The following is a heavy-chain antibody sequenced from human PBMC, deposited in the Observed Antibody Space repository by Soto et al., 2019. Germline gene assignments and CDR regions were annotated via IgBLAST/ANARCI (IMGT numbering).Heavy chain of an antibody. CDR1: GGSISSYY. J-gene: IGHJ4*02. V-gene: IGHV4-59*01. CDR3: ARSRGGYFGY. CDR2: IYYSGIT. Sequence: QVQLQESGPGLVKLSETLSLTCTVSGGSISSYYWSWIRQPPGKGLEWIGYIYYSGITNYNPSLKSRVTISVDTPKNQFSLKLSSVTAADTAVSYCARSRGGYFGYWGQGTLVTVSS. D-gene: IGHD3-22*01.